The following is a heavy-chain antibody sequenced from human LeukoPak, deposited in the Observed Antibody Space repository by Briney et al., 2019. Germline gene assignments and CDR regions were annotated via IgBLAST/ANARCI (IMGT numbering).Heavy chain of an antibody. Sequence: GGSLRLSCAASGFTFSSYWMHWVRQAPGKGLVWVSRINSDGSSTSYADSVKGRFTISRDNAKNTLYLQMNSLRAEDTAVYYCASQLTYGDYEYYYGMGVWGQGTTVTVSS. D-gene: IGHD4-17*01. CDR3: ASQLTYGDYEYYYGMGV. V-gene: IGHV3-74*01. J-gene: IGHJ6*02. CDR1: GFTFSSYW. CDR2: INSDGSST.